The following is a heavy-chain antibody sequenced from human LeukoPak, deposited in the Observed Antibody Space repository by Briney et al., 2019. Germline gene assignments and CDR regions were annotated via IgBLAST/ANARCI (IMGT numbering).Heavy chain of an antibody. CDR3: AKDVEQQPGDY. V-gene: IGHV3-30*18. D-gene: IGHD6-13*01. CDR2: ISYDGSNK. Sequence: PAGRSLRLSCAASGFTFSSYGMHWVRQAPGKGLEWVAVISYDGSNKYYADSVKGRFTISRDNSKTTLYLQMNSLRAEDTAVYYGAKDVEQQPGDYWGQGTLVTVSS. CDR1: GFTFSSYG. J-gene: IGHJ4*02.